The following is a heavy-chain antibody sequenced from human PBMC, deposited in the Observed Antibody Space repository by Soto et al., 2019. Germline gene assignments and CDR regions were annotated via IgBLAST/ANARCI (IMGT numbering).Heavy chain of an antibody. CDR2: TYYRSRWYH. V-gene: IGHV6-1*01. D-gene: IGHD4-4*01. J-gene: IGHJ4*02. CDR1: GDSISSNRAA. Sequence: PSQTLSLTCAISGDSISSNRAAWNWIRQSPSRGFEWLGRTYYRSRWYHDYAVSVKSRIIINPDTSKNQVSLQLNSVTPDDTAVYYCASYRYDYWGQGTVVTVSS. CDR3: ASYRYDY.